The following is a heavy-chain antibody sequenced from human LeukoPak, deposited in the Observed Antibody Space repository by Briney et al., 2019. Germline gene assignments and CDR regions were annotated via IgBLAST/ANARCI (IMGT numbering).Heavy chain of an antibody. V-gene: IGHV1-2*04. D-gene: IGHD2-2*01. J-gene: IGHJ3*02. CDR3: ARGVLPAAMRGVGDAFDI. Sequence: ASVKVSCKASGDTFTNYAISWVRQAPGQGLEWVGWINPNSGGTNYAQKFQGWVTMTRDTSISTAYMELSRLRSDDTAVYYCARGVLPAAMRGVGDAFDIWGQGTVVTVSS. CDR2: INPNSGGT. CDR1: GDTFTNYA.